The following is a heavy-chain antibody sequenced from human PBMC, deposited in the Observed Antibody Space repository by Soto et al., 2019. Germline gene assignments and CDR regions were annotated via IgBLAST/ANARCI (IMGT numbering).Heavy chain of an antibody. CDR3: ARRPHRELNYYYYGMDV. CDR2: IYYSGST. J-gene: IGHJ6*02. D-gene: IGHD1-7*01. V-gene: IGHV4-39*01. CDR1: GRYISSSSYY. Sequence: SVTLSLTSIVSGRYISSSSYYWVWIRHPPGKGLEWIGSIYYSGSTYYNPSLKSRVTISVDTSKNQFSLKLSSVTAADTAVYYCARRPHRELNYYYYGMDVWGQGTTVT.